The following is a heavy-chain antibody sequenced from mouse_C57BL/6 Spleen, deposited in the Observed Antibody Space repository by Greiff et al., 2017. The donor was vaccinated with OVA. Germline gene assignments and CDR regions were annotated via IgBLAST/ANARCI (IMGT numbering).Heavy chain of an antibody. CDR3: APITTVVGPGFDV. V-gene: IGHV1-82*01. CDR1: GYAFSSSW. D-gene: IGHD1-1*01. CDR2: IYPGDGDT. J-gene: IGHJ1*03. Sequence: QVQLQQSGPELVKPGASVKISCKASGYAFSSSWMNWVKQRPGKGLEWIGRIYPGDGDTNYNGKSKGKATLTADKSSSTAYMQLSSLTSEDAAVYFCAPITTVVGPGFDVWGTGTTVTVSS.